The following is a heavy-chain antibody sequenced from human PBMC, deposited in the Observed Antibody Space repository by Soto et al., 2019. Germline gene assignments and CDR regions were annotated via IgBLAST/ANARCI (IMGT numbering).Heavy chain of an antibody. V-gene: IGHV5-51*01. CDR3: ARGGVSTRTFVY. Sequence: GESLKISCKGSGYNFAGYWIAWVRQMPGKGLELMGIIYPSDSVTRYRPSFQGQVPISADKSICSAYLQWSSLRASDTAMYYWARGGVSTRTFVYWGQGTPVTVSS. D-gene: IGHD3-3*01. J-gene: IGHJ4*02. CDR2: IYPSDSVT. CDR1: GYNFAGYW.